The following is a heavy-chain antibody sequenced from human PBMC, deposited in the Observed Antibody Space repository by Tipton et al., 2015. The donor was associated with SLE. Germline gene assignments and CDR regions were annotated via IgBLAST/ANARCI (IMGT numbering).Heavy chain of an antibody. D-gene: IGHD1-1*01. CDR3: ARAPTTRLDY. J-gene: IGHJ4*02. Sequence: QVQLVQSGGGVVQPGRSLRLSCAASGFTFSNYAMHWVRQAPGKGLEWVAVIAHDGRNAYYTDSDSMKGRLTISRDNSKNTLYLEMISLRPEDTAVYYCARAPTTRLDYWGQGTLVSVSS. V-gene: IGHV3-30*04. CDR1: GFTFSNYA. CDR2: IAHDGRNA.